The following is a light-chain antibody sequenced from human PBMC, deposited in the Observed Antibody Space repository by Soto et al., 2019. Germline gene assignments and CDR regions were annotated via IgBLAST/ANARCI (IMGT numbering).Light chain of an antibody. CDR2: GAS. CDR1: QSVSSSY. Sequence: ETVMTQSPATLSVSPGEGATLSCRASQSVSSSYLAWYQQKPGQAPRLLIYGASSRATGIPDRFSGSGSGTDFTLTISRLEPEDFAVYYCQQYGSSPPLTFGGGTKVDIK. V-gene: IGKV3-20*01. CDR3: QQYGSSPPLT. J-gene: IGKJ4*01.